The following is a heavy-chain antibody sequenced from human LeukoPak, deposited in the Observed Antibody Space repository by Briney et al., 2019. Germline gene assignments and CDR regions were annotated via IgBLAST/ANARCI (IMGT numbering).Heavy chain of an antibody. CDR1: GGSFSGYY. CDR2: INHSGST. V-gene: IGHV4-34*01. CDR3: ARVRYGSGSL. D-gene: IGHD3-10*01. J-gene: IGHJ4*02. Sequence: SETLSLTCAVYGGSFSGYYWSWIRRPPGKGLEWIGEINHSGSTNYNPSLKSRVTISVDTSKNQFSLKLSSVTAADTAVYYCARVRYGSGSLWGQGTLVTVSS.